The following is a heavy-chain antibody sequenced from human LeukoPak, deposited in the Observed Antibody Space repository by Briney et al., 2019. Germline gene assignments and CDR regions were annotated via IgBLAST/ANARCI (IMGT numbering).Heavy chain of an antibody. V-gene: IGHV1-69*06. D-gene: IGHD3-22*01. CDR3: ARGPMGDDYYDSSGYYSNYFDY. Sequence: SVKVSCKASGGTFSSYAISWVRQAPGQGLEWMGGIIPIFGTANYAQKFQGRVTITADKSTSTAYMELSSLRSEDTAVYYCARGPMGDDYYDSSGYYSNYFDYWGQGTLVTVSS. CDR2: IIPIFGTA. J-gene: IGHJ4*02. CDR1: GGTFSSYA.